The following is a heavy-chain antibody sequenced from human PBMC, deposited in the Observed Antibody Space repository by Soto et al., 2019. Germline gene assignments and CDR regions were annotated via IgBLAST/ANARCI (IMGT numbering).Heavy chain of an antibody. CDR1: GFSLSTSGVG. V-gene: IGHV2-5*02. D-gene: IGHD3-3*01. CDR2: IYWDDDK. Sequence: QITLKESGPTLVKPTQTLTLTCTFSGFSLSTSGVGVGWIRQPPGKALEWLALIYWDDDKRYSPSLKSRLTMTKDTSKNQVVLSMTNMDPVDTATNYCAHSHPNYDFWSGYHFLYWGQGTLVTVS. CDR3: AHSHPNYDFWSGYHFLY. J-gene: IGHJ4*02.